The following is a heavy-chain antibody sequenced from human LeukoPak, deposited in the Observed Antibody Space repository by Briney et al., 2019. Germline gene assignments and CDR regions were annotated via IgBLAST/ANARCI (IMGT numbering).Heavy chain of an antibody. J-gene: IGHJ4*02. Sequence: GGSLRLSCAASGFTFNSYGMSWVRQAPGKGLEWVSAISGSGDRTYYADSVKGRFTISRDNAKNSLYLQMNSLRAEDMALYYCAKGGGGNWNLFMRDYFDYWGQGTLVTVSS. V-gene: IGHV3-23*01. CDR3: AKGGGGNWNLFMRDYFDY. CDR2: ISGSGDRT. CDR1: GFTFNSYG. D-gene: IGHD1-7*01.